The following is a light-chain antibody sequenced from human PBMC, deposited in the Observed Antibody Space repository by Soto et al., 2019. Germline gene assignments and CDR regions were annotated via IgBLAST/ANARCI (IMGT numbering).Light chain of an antibody. CDR3: QHGLT. Sequence: EIVLTQSPDTLSLSPGDRATLSCRASQSISSTFLAWYQQKPGQAPRLLIYGASSRATGIPDRCSGSGSGTDFTITISRLESEDFVVYYCQHGLTFGGGTKVEIK. CDR1: QSISSTF. CDR2: GAS. V-gene: IGKV3-20*01. J-gene: IGKJ4*01.